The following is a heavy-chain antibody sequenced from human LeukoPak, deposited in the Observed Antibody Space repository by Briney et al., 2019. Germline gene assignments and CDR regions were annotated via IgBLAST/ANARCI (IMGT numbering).Heavy chain of an antibody. J-gene: IGHJ4*02. CDR3: AGLRFLEWFLDY. CDR2: IYYSGST. V-gene: IGHV4-39*01. CDR1: GGSISSSSYY. Sequence: IPSETLSLTCTVSGGSISSSSYYWGWIRQPPGKGLEWIGSIYYSGSTYYNPSLKSRVTISVDTSKNQFSLKLSSVTAADTAVYYCAGLRFLEWFLDYWGQGTLVTVSS. D-gene: IGHD3-3*01.